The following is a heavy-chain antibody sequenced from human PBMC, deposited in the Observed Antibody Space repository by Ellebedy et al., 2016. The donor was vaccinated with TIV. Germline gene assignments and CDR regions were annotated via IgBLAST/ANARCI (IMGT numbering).Heavy chain of an antibody. D-gene: IGHD4-23*01. V-gene: IGHV3-33*01. Sequence: GESLKISCEASGFTFSRYGMHWVRRAPGKGLEWVASIWYDGNNKYYADSVKGRFTSSRDSSKNTLHLEMNSLRPEDSAVYFCARERRFCGNECYLYYYYGMDVWGQGTTVTVSS. J-gene: IGHJ6*02. CDR1: GFTFSRYG. CDR2: IWYDGNNK. CDR3: ARERRFCGNECYLYYYYGMDV.